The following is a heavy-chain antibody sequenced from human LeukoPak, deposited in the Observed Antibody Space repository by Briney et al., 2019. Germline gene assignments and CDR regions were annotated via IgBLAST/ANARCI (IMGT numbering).Heavy chain of an antibody. CDR3: ARVEYSYGCDY. CDR2: IYYSGST. D-gene: IGHD5-18*01. J-gene: IGHJ4*02. V-gene: IGHV4-59*01. Sequence: SETLSLTCTVSGGSISSYYWSWIRQPPGKGLEWIGYIYYSGSTDYNPSLKSRVTISVDTSKNQFSLKLSSVTAADTAVYYCARVEYSYGCDYWGQGTLVTVSS. CDR1: GGSISSYY.